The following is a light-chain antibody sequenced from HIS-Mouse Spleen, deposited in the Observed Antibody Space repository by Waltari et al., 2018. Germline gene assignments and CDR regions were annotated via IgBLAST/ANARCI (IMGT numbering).Light chain of an antibody. CDR2: EGS. V-gene: IGLV2-23*03. CDR1: SSDVGSYNL. Sequence: QSALTQPASVSGSPGQSITISCTGTSSDVGSYNLVSWYQQHPGKAPKLMIYEGSKRTSGVSNRFSGSKSGNTASLTISGRKAEDEADYYCCSYAGSSTFVVFGGGTKLTVL. J-gene: IGLJ2*01. CDR3: CSYAGSSTFVV.